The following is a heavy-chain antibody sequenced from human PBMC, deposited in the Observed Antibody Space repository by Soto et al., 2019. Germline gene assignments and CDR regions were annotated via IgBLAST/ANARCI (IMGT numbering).Heavy chain of an antibody. J-gene: IGHJ4*02. Sequence: QVHLVQSGAEVKKPGPSVKVSCKASGYTFTSYGITWVRQAPGQGLEWMGWISAHNGNTDYAQKLQGRVIVTRDTSTSTGHLELRSLRSDDTAVYYCARGRYGDYWGQGALVTVYS. V-gene: IGHV1-18*01. CDR1: GYTFTSYG. CDR3: ARGRYGDY. CDR2: ISAHNGNT. D-gene: IGHD1-1*01.